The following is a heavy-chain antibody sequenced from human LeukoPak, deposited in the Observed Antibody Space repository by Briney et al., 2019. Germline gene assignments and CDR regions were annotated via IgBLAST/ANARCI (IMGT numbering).Heavy chain of an antibody. Sequence: PSETLSLTCTVSGDSISGYYWSWIRQPPGKGLEWIGYIYYSGSTKYNPSLKSRVTISVDTSKNQFSLRLSSVTAADTAVYYCARLNSWFGDPNWFDPWGQGTPVTVSS. CDR2: IYYSGST. J-gene: IGHJ5*02. V-gene: IGHV4-59*01. CDR1: GDSISGYY. CDR3: ARLNSWFGDPNWFDP. D-gene: IGHD3-10*01.